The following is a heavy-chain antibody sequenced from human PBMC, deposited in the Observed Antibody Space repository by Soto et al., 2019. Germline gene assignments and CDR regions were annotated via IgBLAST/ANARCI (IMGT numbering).Heavy chain of an antibody. CDR3: ARGGPYYDILTGYRNWFDP. D-gene: IGHD3-9*01. Sequence: ASVKVSCKASGYTFTGYYMHWVRQAPGQGLEWMGWINPNSGGTNYAQEFQGRVTMTRDTSISTAYMELSRLRSDDTAVYYCARGGPYYDILTGYRNWFDPWGQGTLVTVSS. CDR2: INPNSGGT. CDR1: GYTFTGYY. J-gene: IGHJ5*02. V-gene: IGHV1-2*02.